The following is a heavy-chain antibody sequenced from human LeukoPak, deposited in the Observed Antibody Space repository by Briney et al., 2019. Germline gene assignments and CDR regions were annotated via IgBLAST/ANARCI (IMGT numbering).Heavy chain of an antibody. CDR2: INSDGSST. CDR1: GFTFSNYW. V-gene: IGHV3-74*01. D-gene: IGHD3-3*01. J-gene: IGHJ4*02. Sequence: GGSLRLSCAASGFTFSNYWMHWVRQAPGKGLVWVSRINSDGSSTSYADSVKGRFTISRDSAKNTLYLQMNSLGVEDTAVYYCARGYNDFWSGYIDYWGQGTLVTVSS. CDR3: ARGYNDFWSGYIDY.